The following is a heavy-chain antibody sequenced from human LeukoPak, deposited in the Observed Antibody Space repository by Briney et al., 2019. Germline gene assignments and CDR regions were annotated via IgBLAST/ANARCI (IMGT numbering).Heavy chain of an antibody. D-gene: IGHD5-18*01. CDR3: AKDPVDTAMVIGY. V-gene: IGHV3-23*01. Sequence: GGSLRLSCTASAFTFTSYTTTWVRQAPGKGLEWLSIISGSGGATYYAGSVRGRFTISRDNSKNTVYLQMTSLRAEDTAVYYCAKDPVDTAMVIGYWGQGTLVTVSS. J-gene: IGHJ4*02. CDR1: AFTFTSYT. CDR2: ISGSGGAT.